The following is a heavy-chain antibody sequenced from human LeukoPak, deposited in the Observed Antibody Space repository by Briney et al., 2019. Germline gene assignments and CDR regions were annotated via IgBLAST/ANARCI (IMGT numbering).Heavy chain of an antibody. V-gene: IGHV5-51*01. Sequence: HGESLTFSCQSSGYSFTSYWIGWVGSMPAKGLDWMGIIYPGDSDTRYSPSFQGQVTISADKSISTAYLQWSSLKASDTAMYYCARQGSGGRFDYWGQGTLVTVSS. CDR3: ARQGSGGRFDY. J-gene: IGHJ4*02. D-gene: IGHD2-15*01. CDR1: GYSFTSYW. CDR2: IYPGDSDT.